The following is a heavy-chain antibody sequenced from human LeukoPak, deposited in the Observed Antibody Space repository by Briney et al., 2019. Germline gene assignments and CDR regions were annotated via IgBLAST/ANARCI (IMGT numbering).Heavy chain of an antibody. J-gene: IGHJ4*02. CDR1: GFTFSSYA. V-gene: IGHV3-23*01. CDR2: ISGSGGST. Sequence: GGSLRLPCAASGFTFSSYAMSWVRQAPGKGLEWVSAISGSGGSTYYADSVKGRFTISRDNSKNTLYLQMNSLRAEDTAVYYCAKVARYYYDSSGYPDYWGQGTLVTVSS. D-gene: IGHD3-22*01. CDR3: AKVARYYYDSSGYPDY.